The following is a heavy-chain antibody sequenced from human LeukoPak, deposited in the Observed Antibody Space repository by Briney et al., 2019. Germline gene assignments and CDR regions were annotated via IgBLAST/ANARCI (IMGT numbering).Heavy chain of an antibody. CDR2: IDPDTGDT. Sequence: ASVKVSCKPSGYTFIDHYLHWVRQAPGQGLESLGWIDPDTGDTNYPQKFQGRVTMTRDTSSSTAYMELNRLRSDDTAVYYCARAGHNSSSGGYDFWGLGTLVTVSS. D-gene: IGHD2-15*01. V-gene: IGHV1-2*02. CDR3: ARAGHNSSSGGYDF. J-gene: IGHJ4*02. CDR1: GYTFIDHY.